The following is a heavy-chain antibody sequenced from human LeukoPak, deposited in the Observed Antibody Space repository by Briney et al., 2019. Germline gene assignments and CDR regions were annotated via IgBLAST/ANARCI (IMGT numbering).Heavy chain of an antibody. CDR1: GYTFTGYY. Sequence: ASAKVSCKASGYTFTGYYMHWVRQAPGQGLEWMGWINPNSGGTNYAQKFQGRVTMTRDTSISTAYMELSRLRSDDTAVYYCARIGYCSGGSCYSADYWGQGTLVTVSS. V-gene: IGHV1-2*02. CDR3: ARIGYCSGGSCYSADY. J-gene: IGHJ4*02. D-gene: IGHD2-15*01. CDR2: INPNSGGT.